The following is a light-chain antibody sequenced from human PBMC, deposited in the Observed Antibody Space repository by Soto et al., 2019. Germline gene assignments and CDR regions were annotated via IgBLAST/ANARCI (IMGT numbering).Light chain of an antibody. CDR3: QQYGSSPMCT. CDR1: QGVSSRY. Sequence: EIVLTQSPGTLSLSPGERATLSCRASQGVSSRYLAWYQQKPGQAPRLLIYGASSRTTGIPDRFSGSGSGTDFTLTISRLEPEDFAVYFCQQYGSSPMCTFGQGTKLEIK. CDR2: GAS. V-gene: IGKV3-20*01. J-gene: IGKJ2*02.